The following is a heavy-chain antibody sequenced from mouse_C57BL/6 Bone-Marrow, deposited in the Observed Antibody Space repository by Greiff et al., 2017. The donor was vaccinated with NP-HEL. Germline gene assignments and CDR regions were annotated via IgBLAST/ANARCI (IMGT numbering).Heavy chain of an antibody. Sequence: VQLQQSGAELARPGASVKMSCKASGYTFTSYTMHWVKQRPGQGLEWIGYINPSSGYTKYNQKFKDKATLTADKSSSTAYMQLSRLTSEDSAVYYCERIYYGSSYWYFDVWGTGTTVTVSS. D-gene: IGHD1-1*01. CDR1: GYTFTSYT. V-gene: IGHV1-4*01. CDR3: ERIYYGSSYWYFDV. CDR2: INPSSGYT. J-gene: IGHJ1*03.